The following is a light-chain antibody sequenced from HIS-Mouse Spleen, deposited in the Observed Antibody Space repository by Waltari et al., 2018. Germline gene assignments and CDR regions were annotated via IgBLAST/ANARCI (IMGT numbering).Light chain of an antibody. J-gene: IGLJ3*02. Sequence: QSALTQPASVSGSPGQSITISCTGTSSAVGGYNYVSWYQQHPGKATKLMIYEVSNRPSGVSNRFSGSKSGNTASLTISGLQAEDEADYYCSSYTSSSTLGVFGGGTKLTVL. CDR3: SSYTSSSTLGV. CDR1: SSAVGGYNY. CDR2: EVS. V-gene: IGLV2-14*01.